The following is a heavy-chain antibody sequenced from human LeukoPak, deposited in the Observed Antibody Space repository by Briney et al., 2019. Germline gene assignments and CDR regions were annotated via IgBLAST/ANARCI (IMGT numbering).Heavy chain of an antibody. CDR2: IYYSGST. CDR1: GGSISSGDYY. Sequence: SQTLSLTCTVSGGSISSGDYYWSWIRQPPGKGLEWIGYIYYSGSTYFNPSLKSRVTISVDTSKNQFSLKLSSVTAADTAVYYCANTNPTYYDFWSGYTDYYYYYYMDVWGKGTTVTVSS. D-gene: IGHD3-3*01. J-gene: IGHJ6*03. V-gene: IGHV4-30-4*08. CDR3: ANTNPTYYDFWSGYTDYYYYYYMDV.